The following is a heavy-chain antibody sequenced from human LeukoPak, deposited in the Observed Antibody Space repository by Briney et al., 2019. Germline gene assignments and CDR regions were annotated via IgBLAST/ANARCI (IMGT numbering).Heavy chain of an antibody. J-gene: IGHJ6*02. CDR2: ISAYNGNT. Sequence: GASVKVSCKASGYTFTSYGISWVRQAPGQGLEWMGWISAYNGNTNYAQKLQGRVTMTTDTYSTTAYMDLRGLGSDDTAVYYCARSLWFGEYIRGMENTYYGMDVWGQGTTVTVSS. D-gene: IGHD3-10*01. V-gene: IGHV1-18*01. CDR1: GYTFTSYG. CDR3: ARSLWFGEYIRGMENTYYGMDV.